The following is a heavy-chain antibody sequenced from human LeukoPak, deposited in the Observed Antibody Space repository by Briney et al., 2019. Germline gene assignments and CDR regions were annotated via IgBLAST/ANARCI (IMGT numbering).Heavy chain of an antibody. CDR1: GGSISSSSYY. V-gene: IGHV4-39*01. J-gene: IGHJ5*02. CDR2: IYYSGST. Sequence: PSETLSLTCTVSGGSISSSSYYWGWIRQPPGKGLEWIGSIYYSGSTYYNPSLKSRVTISVDTSKNQFSLKLSSVTAADTAVYYCARGGLVTIFGVVTRKNVFDPWGQGTLVTVSS. CDR3: ARGGLVTIFGVVTRKNVFDP. D-gene: IGHD3-3*01.